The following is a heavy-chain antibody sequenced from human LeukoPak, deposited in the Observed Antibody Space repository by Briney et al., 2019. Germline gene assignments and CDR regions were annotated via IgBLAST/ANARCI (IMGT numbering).Heavy chain of an antibody. J-gene: IGHJ6*03. Sequence: GGSLRLSCAASGFTFSSYEVNWVRQAPGKGLEWASYISSSGSTIYYADSVKGRFTISRDNAKNSLYLQMNSLRAGDTAVYYCASGTTGTTGYYYYYYYMDVWGKGTTVTVSS. D-gene: IGHD1-1*01. CDR3: ASGTTGTTGYYYYYYYMDV. CDR2: ISSSGSTI. V-gene: IGHV3-48*03. CDR1: GFTFSSYE.